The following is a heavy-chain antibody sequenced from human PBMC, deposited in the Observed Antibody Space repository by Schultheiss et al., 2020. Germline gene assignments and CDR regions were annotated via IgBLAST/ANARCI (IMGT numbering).Heavy chain of an antibody. V-gene: IGHV3-7*01. J-gene: IGHJ4*02. D-gene: IGHD6-13*01. CDR2: IKEDGSEQ. CDR1: GFTFSSYA. Sequence: GGSLRLSCAASGFTFSSYAMSWVRQAPGKGLEWVAIIKEDGSEQYYVDSVKGRFTISRDNAKNSLYLQMNSLRAEDTAIYYCARDQQAPFDYWGQGTLVTVSS. CDR3: ARDQQAPFDY.